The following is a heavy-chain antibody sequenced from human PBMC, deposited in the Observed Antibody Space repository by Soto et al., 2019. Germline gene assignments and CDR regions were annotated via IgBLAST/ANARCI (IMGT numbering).Heavy chain of an antibody. D-gene: IGHD5-18*01. CDR1: GGTFSTHT. Sequence: QVQLVQSGATVKRPGSSVRVSCQASGGTFSTHTITWVRQAPGQGLEWVGRIIPALGITTYAQRFQGRVTISAVRSTSTAYMVLSSLTSDDTALYYCARDQHCSVSSCFGYPDVWGGGTAVIVSS. J-gene: IGHJ6*04. CDR3: ARDQHCSVSSCFGYPDV. V-gene: IGHV1-69*08. CDR2: IIPALGIT.